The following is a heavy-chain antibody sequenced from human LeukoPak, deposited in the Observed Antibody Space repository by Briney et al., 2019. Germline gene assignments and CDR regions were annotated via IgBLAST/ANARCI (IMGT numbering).Heavy chain of an antibody. Sequence: GGSLRLSCAASGFTFSSYGMHWVRQAPGKGLEWVAVISYDGSNKYYADSVKGRLTISRDNSKNTLYLQMNSLRAEDTAVYYCAKDPLAGFHYHYYYGMDVWGKGTTVTVSS. V-gene: IGHV3-30*18. CDR3: AKDPLAGFHYHYYYGMDV. CDR1: GFTFSSYG. D-gene: IGHD6-19*01. J-gene: IGHJ6*04. CDR2: ISYDGSNK.